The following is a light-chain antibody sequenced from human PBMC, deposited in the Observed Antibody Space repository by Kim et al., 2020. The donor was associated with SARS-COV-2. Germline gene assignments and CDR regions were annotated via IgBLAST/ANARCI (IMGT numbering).Light chain of an antibody. J-gene: IGKJ4*01. CDR3: QQYNDWPLLT. CDR2: GVS. V-gene: IGKV3D-15*01. CDR1: QYISNY. Sequence: EIVMTQSPATLSVSPGERATLSCRASQYISNYLAWYQVKPGQPPRLLIYGVSARATGVTARYSGGGSGTEFTLTISSLQSEDFAVYYCQQYNDWPLLTYGGGTKVDIK.